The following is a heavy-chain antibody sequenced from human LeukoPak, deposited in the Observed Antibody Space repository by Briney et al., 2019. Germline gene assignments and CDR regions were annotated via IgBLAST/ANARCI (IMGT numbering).Heavy chain of an antibody. CDR1: GFTFSRFT. Sequence: GGSLRLSCAAPGFTFSRFTMNWVRQAPGKGLEWVSSISSSSRYTYYADSVKGRFTISRDNAKNSLYLQMNSLRVEDTAVYYCAREWFNGFDPWGQGTLVTVSS. V-gene: IGHV3-21*01. J-gene: IGHJ5*02. CDR3: AREWFNGFDP. D-gene: IGHD3-10*01. CDR2: ISSSSRYT.